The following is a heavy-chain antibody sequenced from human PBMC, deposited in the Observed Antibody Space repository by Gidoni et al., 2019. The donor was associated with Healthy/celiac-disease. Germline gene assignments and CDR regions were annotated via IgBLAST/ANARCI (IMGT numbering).Heavy chain of an antibody. D-gene: IGHD2-21*02. Sequence: EVQLVESGGGLVKPGRSLRRSCTASGFTFGDYAMSWFLQAPGKGLEWVVFIRSKAYGGTTEYAASVKGRFTISRDDSKSIAYLQMNSLKTEDTAVYYCTRAGYGGNSEDYWGQGTLVTVSS. CDR1: GFTFGDYA. J-gene: IGHJ4*02. CDR3: TRAGYGGNSEDY. V-gene: IGHV3-49*05. CDR2: IRSKAYGGTT.